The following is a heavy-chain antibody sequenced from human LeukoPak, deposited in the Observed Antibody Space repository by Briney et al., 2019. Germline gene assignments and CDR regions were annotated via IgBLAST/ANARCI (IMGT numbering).Heavy chain of an antibody. CDR2: IYTSGST. CDR1: GGSISSGSYY. V-gene: IGHV4-61*02. CDR3: ARDQSYSSGSSNAFDI. J-gene: IGHJ3*02. D-gene: IGHD6-19*01. Sequence: SETLSLTCTVSGGSISSGSYYWSWIRQPAGKGLEWIGRIYTSGSTNYNPSLKSRVTISVDTSKNQFSLKLSSVTAADTAVYYCARDQSYSSGSSNAFDIWGQGTMVTVSS.